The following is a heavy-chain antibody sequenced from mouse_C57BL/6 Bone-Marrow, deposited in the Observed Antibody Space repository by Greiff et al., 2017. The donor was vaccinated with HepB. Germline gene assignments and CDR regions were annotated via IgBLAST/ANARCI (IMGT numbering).Heavy chain of an antibody. V-gene: IGHV1-81*01. CDR1: GYTFTSYG. CDR2: IYPRSGNT. J-gene: IGHJ2*01. Sequence: QVQLQQSGAELARPGASVKLSCKASGYTFTSYGISWVKQRTGQGLEWIGEIYPRSGNTYYNEKLKGKATLTADKSSSTASMELRSLTSEDAAVYFCARLGYYSSSSYYYDYWGQGTTLTVTS. CDR3: ARLGYYSSSSYYYDY. D-gene: IGHD1-1*01.